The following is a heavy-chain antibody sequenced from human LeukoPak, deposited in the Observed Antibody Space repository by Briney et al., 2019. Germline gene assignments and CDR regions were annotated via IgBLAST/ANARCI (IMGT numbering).Heavy chain of an antibody. CDR1: GFTFSSYA. Sequence: QTGGSLRLSCAASGFTFSSYAMSWVRQAPGKGLEWVSAISGSGGSTYYADSVKGRFTISRDNSKNTLYLQMNSLRAEDTAVYYCAKAGEYLVGATEYYFDYWGQGTLVTVSS. J-gene: IGHJ4*02. CDR3: AKAGEYLVGATEYYFDY. D-gene: IGHD1-26*01. V-gene: IGHV3-23*01. CDR2: ISGSGGST.